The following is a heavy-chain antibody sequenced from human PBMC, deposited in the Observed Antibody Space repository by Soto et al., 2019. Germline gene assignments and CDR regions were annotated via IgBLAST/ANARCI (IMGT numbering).Heavy chain of an antibody. CDR3: ARLPPPSLYYYGMEV. CDR1: GYTFTAYY. CDR2: INPNSGGT. Sequence: GASVKVSCKASGYTFTAYYMHWVRQAPGQGLEWMGWINPNSGGTNYAQKFQGRVTMTRDTSTSTAYMEVSRLRSDDTAVYFCARLPPPSLYYYGMEVWVQGTTVTVPS. J-gene: IGHJ6*02. V-gene: IGHV1-2*02.